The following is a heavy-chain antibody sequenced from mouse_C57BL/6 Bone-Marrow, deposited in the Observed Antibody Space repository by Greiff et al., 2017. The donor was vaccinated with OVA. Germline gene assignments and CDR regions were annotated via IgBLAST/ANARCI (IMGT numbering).Heavy chain of an antibody. CDR1: GYSFTGYY. V-gene: IGHV1-42*01. J-gene: IGHJ3*01. CDR3: ARRRSNFFAY. Sequence: VQLKESGPELVKPGASVKISCKASGYSFTGYYMNWVKQSPEKSLEWIGEINPSTGGTTYNQKFKAKATLTVDKSSSTAYMQLKSLTSEDSAVYYCARRRSNFFAYWGQGTLVTVSA. D-gene: IGHD2-5*01. CDR2: INPSTGGT.